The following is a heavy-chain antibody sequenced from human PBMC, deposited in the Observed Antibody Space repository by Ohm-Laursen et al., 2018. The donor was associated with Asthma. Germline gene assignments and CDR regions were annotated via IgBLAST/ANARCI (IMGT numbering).Heavy chain of an antibody. CDR3: ARGRYSSSWSHTIDY. J-gene: IGHJ4*02. CDR2: ISHDGSNK. V-gene: IGHV3-30-3*01. CDR1: GFTFRDYE. Sequence: SLRLPCTASGFTFRDYEMHWVRQAPGKGLEWVAGISHDGSNKDYAVSVKGRFTISRDNSKITLFLQMNSLRAEDTALYYCARGRYSSSWSHTIDYWGQGTLVTVSS. D-gene: IGHD6-13*01.